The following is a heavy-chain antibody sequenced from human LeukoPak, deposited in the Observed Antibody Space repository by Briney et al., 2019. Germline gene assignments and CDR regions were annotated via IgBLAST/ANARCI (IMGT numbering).Heavy chain of an antibody. J-gene: IGHJ4*02. V-gene: IGHV4-38-2*02. D-gene: IGHD4-11*01. Sequence: GSLARACHIAGSSSSGGVYCGWVRQPPGRGREWVGTFYHSGITHYNPSLKSRVTISVDMSKNQFSLKLTSVTVADTAVYYCARGSYSDYVVNYWGQGILVTVSS. CDR3: ARGSYSDYVVNY. CDR2: FYHSGIT. CDR1: GSSSSGGVY.